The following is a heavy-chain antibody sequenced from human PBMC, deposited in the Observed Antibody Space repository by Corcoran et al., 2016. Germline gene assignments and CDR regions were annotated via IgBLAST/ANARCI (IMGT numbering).Heavy chain of an antibody. J-gene: IGHJ6*02. V-gene: IGHV3-33*01. Sequence: QVQLVESGGGVVQPGRSLRLSCAASGFTFSSYGMHRVRQAPGKGREWVAVIWYDGSNKYYADSVKGRFTISRDNSKNTLYLQMNSLRAEDTAVYYCARDLNGMDVWGQGTTVTVSS. CDR2: IWYDGSNK. CDR3: ARDLNGMDV. CDR1: GFTFSSYG.